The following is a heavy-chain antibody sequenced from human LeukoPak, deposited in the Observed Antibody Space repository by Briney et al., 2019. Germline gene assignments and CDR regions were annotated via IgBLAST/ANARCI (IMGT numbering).Heavy chain of an antibody. Sequence: SETLSLTCTVSGGSISSSSYYWGWIRQPPGKGLEWIGSIYYSGSTYYNPSLKSRVTISVDTSKNQFSLKLSSVTAADTAVYYCARHAGYSSGWASSWGQGTLVTVSS. CDR2: IYYSGST. CDR1: GGSISSSSYY. J-gene: IGHJ5*02. V-gene: IGHV4-39*01. CDR3: ARHAGYSSGWASS. D-gene: IGHD6-19*01.